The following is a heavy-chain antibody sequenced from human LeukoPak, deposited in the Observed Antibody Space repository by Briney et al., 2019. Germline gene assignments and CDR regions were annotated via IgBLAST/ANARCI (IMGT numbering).Heavy chain of an antibody. Sequence: PSETLSLTCTVSGGSISSYYWSWIRQPPGKGLEWIGYIYYSGSTNYNPSLKSRVTISVDTSKNQFSLKLSSVTAADTAVYYCARGPDVRVPYYYMDVWGKGTTVTVSS. V-gene: IGHV4-59*01. CDR2: IYYSGST. CDR1: GGSISSYY. J-gene: IGHJ6*03. D-gene: IGHD3-10*01. CDR3: ARGPDVRVPYYYMDV.